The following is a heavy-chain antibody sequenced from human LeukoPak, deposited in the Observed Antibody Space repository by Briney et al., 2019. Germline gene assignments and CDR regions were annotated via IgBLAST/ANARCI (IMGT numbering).Heavy chain of an antibody. CDR1: GYTFTGHY. CDR3: ARDPRIKAAGDDNWFDP. Sequence: ASVKVSCKASGYTFTGHYMNWVRQAPGQGLEWMGWINPDSGGTDYAQKFQGRVTMTRDTSITTAYMELSRLTSDDTAVYFCARDPRIKAAGDDNWFDPWGQGTLVSVSS. D-gene: IGHD6-13*01. J-gene: IGHJ5*02. CDR2: INPDSGGT. V-gene: IGHV1-2*02.